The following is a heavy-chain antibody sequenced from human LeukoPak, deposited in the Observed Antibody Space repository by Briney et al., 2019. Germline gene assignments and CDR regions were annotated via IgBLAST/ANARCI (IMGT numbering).Heavy chain of an antibody. D-gene: IGHD2-2*01. CDR2: INPISGET. CDR3: ARSGHCSGTGCYAEGIDY. V-gene: IGHV1-2*02. Sequence: ASVKVSCKASGYTFTDYFLHWVRQAPGQGLEWMAWINPISGETNFAQMFQARVTMTTDTSTSTAYMEVTNLRSDDTAIYYCARSGHCSGTGCYAEGIDYWGQGTLVTVSS. J-gene: IGHJ4*02. CDR1: GYTFTDYF.